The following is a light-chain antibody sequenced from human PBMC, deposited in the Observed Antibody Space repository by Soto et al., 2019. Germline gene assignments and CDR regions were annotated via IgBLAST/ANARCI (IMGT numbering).Light chain of an antibody. CDR2: ALS. Sequence: IVMTKSPDTLSLSQGERATLSCSAGQGVTTNFAWYQQKSVQSLRSLIYALSIRATGVPARFSGTGSETDFTLTISGLQSEDSAVYFCQQYNNWPFSFGQGTRLEIK. CDR1: QGVTTN. J-gene: IGKJ5*01. V-gene: IGKV3-15*01. CDR3: QQYNNWPFS.